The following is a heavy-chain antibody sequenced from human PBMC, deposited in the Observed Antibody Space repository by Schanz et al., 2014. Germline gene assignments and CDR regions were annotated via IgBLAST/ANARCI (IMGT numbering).Heavy chain of an antibody. CDR2: IIPILGIA. J-gene: IGHJ3*01. D-gene: IGHD2-8*02. CDR3: ATMWGYCTATACQILEVLDV. CDR1: GGTFSSYS. V-gene: IGHV1-69*02. Sequence: QVQLVQSGAEVKKPGSSVKVSCKASGGTFSSYSISWVRQAPGQGLEWMGRIIPILGIANYAQKFQGRVTNTADKSTSTAYMDLSSLRPEDTAVYYCATMWGYCTATACQILEVLDVWGQGTMXTVSS.